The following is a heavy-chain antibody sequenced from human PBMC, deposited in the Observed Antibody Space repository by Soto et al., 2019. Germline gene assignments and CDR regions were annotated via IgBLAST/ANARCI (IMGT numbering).Heavy chain of an antibody. Sequence: QVQLVESGGGVVQPGRSLRLSCAASGFTFSSYAMHWVRQAPGKGLEWVAVISYDGSNKYYADSVKGRFTISRDNSKNTLYLQMNSLRGEDTAVYSCSRLYSSSSGAYWGQGTLVTVSS. V-gene: IGHV3-30-3*01. CDR3: SRLYSSSSGAY. J-gene: IGHJ4*02. CDR1: GFTFSSYA. CDR2: ISYDGSNK. D-gene: IGHD6-6*01.